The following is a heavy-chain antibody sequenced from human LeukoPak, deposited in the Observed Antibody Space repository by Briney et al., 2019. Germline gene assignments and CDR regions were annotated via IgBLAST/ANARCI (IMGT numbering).Heavy chain of an antibody. CDR1: GYTFTGYY. CDR2: INPNSGGT. V-gene: IGHV1-2*02. Sequence: GASVKVSCKASGYTFTGYYMHWVRQAPGQGLEWMGWINPNSGGTNYAQKFQGRVTMTRDTSISTACMELSRLRSDDTAVYYCARDVGYCSSTSCYNWFDPWGQGTLVTVSS. D-gene: IGHD2-2*03. J-gene: IGHJ5*02. CDR3: ARDVGYCSSTSCYNWFDP.